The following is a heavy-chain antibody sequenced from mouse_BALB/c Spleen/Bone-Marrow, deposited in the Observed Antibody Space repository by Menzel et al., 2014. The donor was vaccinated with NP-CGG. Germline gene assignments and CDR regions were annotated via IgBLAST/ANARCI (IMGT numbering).Heavy chain of an antibody. CDR1: GYAFTSYN. J-gene: IGHJ2*01. Sequence: LAESGPELVKPGASVKVSCKASGYAFTSYNMYWVKQSHGKSLEWIGYIDPYYGGTSYNQKFKSKATLTVDKSSSTAYMHLNSLTSEDSAVYYCAREGSSNGYFDYWGQGTTLTVAS. V-gene: IGHV1S135*01. CDR3: AREGSSNGYFDY. D-gene: IGHD1-1*01. CDR2: IDPYYGGT.